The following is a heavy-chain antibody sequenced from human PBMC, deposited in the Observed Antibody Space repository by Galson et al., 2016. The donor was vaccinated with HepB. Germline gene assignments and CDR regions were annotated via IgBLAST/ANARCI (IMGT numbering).Heavy chain of an antibody. CDR1: GGSISSYY. CDR3: ARWGYSLFDY. J-gene: IGHJ4*02. Sequence: SETLSLTCIVSGGSISSYYWTWIRQPPGKGLEWIGYISYSGRNNYNPPLKSRVTISVDTSKNQLSLKLSSVTAADTAVYYCARWGYSLFDYWGRGSLVTVSS. D-gene: IGHD5-18*01. V-gene: IGHV4-59*08. CDR2: ISYSGRN.